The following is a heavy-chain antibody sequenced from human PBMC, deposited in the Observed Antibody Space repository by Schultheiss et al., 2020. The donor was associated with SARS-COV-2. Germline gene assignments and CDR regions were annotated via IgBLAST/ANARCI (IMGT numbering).Heavy chain of an antibody. J-gene: IGHJ3*02. CDR1: GGSINNYY. CDR3: ARDGYQLLSYAFDI. V-gene: IGHV4-4*07. Sequence: SETLSLTCTVSGGSINNYYWGWIRQPAGRGLEWIGRIYTSGSTNYNPSLKSRVTMSIDTSKNQFSLRLSSVTAADTAVYYCARDGYQLLSYAFDIWGQGTMVTVSS. CDR2: IYTSGST. D-gene: IGHD2-2*01.